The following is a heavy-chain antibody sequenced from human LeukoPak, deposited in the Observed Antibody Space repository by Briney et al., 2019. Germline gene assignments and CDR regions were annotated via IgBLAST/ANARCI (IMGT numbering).Heavy chain of an antibody. J-gene: IGHJ4*02. CDR2: VSDDGSNK. V-gene: IGHV3-30*18. CDR1: GFTFSSYG. CDR3: AKPRLRGGYLFDY. D-gene: IGHD5-12*01. Sequence: PGGSLRLSGAASGFTFSSYGMHWVRQAPGKGLEWLAVVSDDGSNKYYEDSVRGRFTISRDNSKNTLYLQMSSLRDEDTAVYYCAKPRLRGGYLFDYWGQGTLVTVSS.